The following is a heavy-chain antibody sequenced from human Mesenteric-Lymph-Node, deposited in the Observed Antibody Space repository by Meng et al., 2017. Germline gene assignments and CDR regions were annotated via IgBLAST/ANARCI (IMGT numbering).Heavy chain of an antibody. CDR1: GFTFSSYA. J-gene: IGHJ4*02. V-gene: IGHV3-30*04. Sequence: GGSLRLSCAVSGFTFSSYAMHWVRQAPGKGLEWVAVISYDGSNKYYADSVKGRFTISSDNSKNTLYLQMDSLRPEDTAVYYCARVGRYGYTSAWYDYWGQGALVTVSS. CDR2: ISYDGSNK. D-gene: IGHD6-19*01. CDR3: ARVGRYGYTSAWYDY.